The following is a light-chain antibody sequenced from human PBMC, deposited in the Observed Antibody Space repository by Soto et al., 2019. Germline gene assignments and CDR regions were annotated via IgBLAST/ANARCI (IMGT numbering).Light chain of an antibody. J-gene: IGLJ2*01. CDR1: SSNIGSNT. V-gene: IGLV1-44*01. CDR3: AAWEDSLNGVV. Sequence: QSVLTQPPSASGTPGQRVTISCSGSSSNIGSNTVIWYQQLPGTAPKLLIYSYNQRPSGVPDRFSGSKSGTSASLAISGLQSEDEADYYCAAWEDSLNGVVFGGGTKRTVL. CDR2: SYN.